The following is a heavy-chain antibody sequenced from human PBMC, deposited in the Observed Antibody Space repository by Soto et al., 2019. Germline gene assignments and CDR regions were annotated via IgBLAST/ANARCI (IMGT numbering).Heavy chain of an antibody. CDR2: IYYSGST. CDR1: GGSISSGGYY. J-gene: IGHJ6*02. CDR3: AREPVVVPAAILGGGYYGMDV. V-gene: IGHV4-31*03. Sequence: SETLSLTCTVSGGSISSGGYYWSWIRQHPGKGLEWIGYIYYSGSTYYNPSLKSRVTISVDTSKNQFSLKLSSVTAADTAVYYCAREPVVVPAAILGGGYYGMDVWGQGTTVTVS. D-gene: IGHD2-2*02.